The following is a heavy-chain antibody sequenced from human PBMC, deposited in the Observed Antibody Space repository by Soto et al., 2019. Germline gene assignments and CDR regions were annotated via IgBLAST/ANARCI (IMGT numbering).Heavy chain of an antibody. CDR1: GFTFDDYA. CDR2: LSWNSGII. J-gene: IGHJ5*02. D-gene: IGHD6-13*01. Sequence: PGGSLRLSCAASGFTFDDYAMHWVRQAPGKGLEWVSGLSWNSGIIAYADSVRGRFTISRDNAKNSLYLQMNSLRAEDTAVYYCARHPERIAQIGWFDPWGQGTLVTVSS. CDR3: ARHPERIAQIGWFDP. V-gene: IGHV3-9*01.